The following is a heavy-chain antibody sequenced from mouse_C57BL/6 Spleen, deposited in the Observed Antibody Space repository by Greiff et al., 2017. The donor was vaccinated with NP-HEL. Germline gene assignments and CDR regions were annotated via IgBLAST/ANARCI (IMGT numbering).Heavy chain of an antibody. Sequence: EVMLVESGPGLAKPSQTLSLTCSVTGYSITRDYWNWIRKFPGNKLEYMGYISYSGSTYYNPSLKSRISITRDTSKNQYYLQLNSVTTEDTATYYCARSGGYDIYWYFDVWGTGTTVTVSS. CDR3: ARSGGYDIYWYFDV. CDR2: ISYSGST. V-gene: IGHV3-8*01. D-gene: IGHD2-2*01. CDR1: GYSITRDY. J-gene: IGHJ1*03.